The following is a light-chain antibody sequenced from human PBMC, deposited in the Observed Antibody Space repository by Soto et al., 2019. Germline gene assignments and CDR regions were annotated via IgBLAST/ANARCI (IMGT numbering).Light chain of an antibody. CDR1: SSDVGGYNY. Sequence: SALTQPASVSGSPGQSITISCTGTSSDVGGYNYVSWYQQHPGKAPKLLIYEVSNRPSGVSYRFSGSKSGNTASLTISGLQAEDEADYYCSSYTSSRTYVFGTGTKVTVL. CDR2: EVS. J-gene: IGLJ1*01. V-gene: IGLV2-14*01. CDR3: SSYTSSRTYV.